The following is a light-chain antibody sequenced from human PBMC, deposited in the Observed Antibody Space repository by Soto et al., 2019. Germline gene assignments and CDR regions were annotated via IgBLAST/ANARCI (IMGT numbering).Light chain of an antibody. V-gene: IGLV2-14*01. Sequence: QSVLTQPASVSGSPGQSITLSCTGTSSDIGAYDYVSWYQQHPGKAPKVMIYEVSNRPSGVSTRFSGAKSGNTASLTISGLQAEDEADYYCNSYTTTNTLYVFGTGTKLTVL. J-gene: IGLJ1*01. CDR1: SSDIGAYDY. CDR2: EVS. CDR3: NSYTTTNTLYV.